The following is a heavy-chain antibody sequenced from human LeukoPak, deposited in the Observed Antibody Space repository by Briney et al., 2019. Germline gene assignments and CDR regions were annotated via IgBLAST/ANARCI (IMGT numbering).Heavy chain of an antibody. CDR1: GFAFTSSA. Sequence: GASVKVSCKASGFAFTSSAVQWVRQARGQRLEWIGWIVVGSGNTNYAQKFQERVTITRDMSTSTAYMELSSLRSEDTAVYYCAAGYSGYYNLFDYWGQGTLVTVSS. V-gene: IGHV1-58*01. D-gene: IGHD3-22*01. CDR2: IVVGSGNT. J-gene: IGHJ4*02. CDR3: AAGYSGYYNLFDY.